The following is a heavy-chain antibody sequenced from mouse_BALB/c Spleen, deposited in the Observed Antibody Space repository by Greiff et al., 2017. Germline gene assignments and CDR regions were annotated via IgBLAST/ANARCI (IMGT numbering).Heavy chain of an antibody. CDR2: ISDGGSYT. CDR1: GFTFSDYY. J-gene: IGHJ2*01. D-gene: IGHD1-1*01. CDR3: ARGSYYFDY. Sequence: EVMLVESGGGLVKPGGSLKLSCAASGFTFSDYYMYWVRQTPEKRLEWVATISDGGSYTYYPDSVKGRFTISRDNAKNNLYLQMSSLKSEDTAMYYCARGSYYFDYWGQGTTLTVSS. V-gene: IGHV5-4*02.